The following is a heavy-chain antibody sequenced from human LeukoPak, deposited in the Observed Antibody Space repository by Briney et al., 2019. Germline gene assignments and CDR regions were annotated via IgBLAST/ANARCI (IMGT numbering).Heavy chain of an antibody. CDR3: AREPHYSDSGDV. D-gene: IGHD3-10*01. CDR2: VYSSGST. Sequence: PSETLSLTCTVSGGSISSNGYYWGWIRQPPGKGLEWIGSVYSSGSTYYNPSLQSRVTISVDTSTTQFSLKLRCVTATDPAVYYWAREPHYSDSGDVWGQGTTVTVSS. J-gene: IGHJ6*02. V-gene: IGHV4-39*02. CDR1: GGSISSNGYY.